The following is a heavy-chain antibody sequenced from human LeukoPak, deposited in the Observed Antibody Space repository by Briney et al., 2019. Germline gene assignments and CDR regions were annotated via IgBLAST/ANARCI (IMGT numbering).Heavy chain of an antibody. Sequence: PGGSLRLSCAASGFTFSSYAMSWVRQAPGKGLEWVSAISGSGGSTYYADSVKGRFTISRDNSKNTLYLQMNSLRAEDTAVYYCAKGSSWYEGEYYFDYWGQGTLVTVSS. V-gene: IGHV3-23*01. J-gene: IGHJ4*02. CDR3: AKGSSWYEGEYYFDY. CDR2: ISGSGGST. D-gene: IGHD6-13*01. CDR1: GFTFSSYA.